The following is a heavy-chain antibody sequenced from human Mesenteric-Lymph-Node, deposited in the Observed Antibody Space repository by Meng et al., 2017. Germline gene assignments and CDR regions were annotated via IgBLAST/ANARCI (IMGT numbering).Heavy chain of an antibody. D-gene: IGHD6-19*01. Sequence: VRWVEPGGGLVKPGGSLRASCAASGFLSNNYWHWVRQAPGKGLVWVSRINSDGGTPVYADSVKGRFTISRDNAKNTLDLQMNSLRAEDTAVYYCICYSSGWHWGQGTLVTVSS. CDR2: INSDGGTP. CDR3: ICYSSGWH. V-gene: IGHV3-74*01. J-gene: IGHJ4*02. CDR1: GFLSNNYW.